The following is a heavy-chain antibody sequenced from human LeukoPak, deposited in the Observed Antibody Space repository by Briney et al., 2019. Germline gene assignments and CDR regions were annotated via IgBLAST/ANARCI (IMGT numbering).Heavy chain of an antibody. CDR2: IYHSGST. J-gene: IGHJ4*02. CDR3: ARRVYGTSQYY. Sequence: SGTLSLTCAVSGGSISSSNWWSWVRQPPGKGLEWIGEIYHSGSTNYNPSLKSRVTISVDTSKNQFSLKLSSVTATDTALYYCARRVYGTSQYYWGQGTLVTVSS. V-gene: IGHV4-4*02. CDR1: GGSISSSNW. D-gene: IGHD5/OR15-5a*01.